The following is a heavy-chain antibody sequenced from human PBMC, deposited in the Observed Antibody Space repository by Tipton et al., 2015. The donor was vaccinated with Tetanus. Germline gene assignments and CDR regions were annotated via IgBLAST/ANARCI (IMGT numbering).Heavy chain of an antibody. CDR1: GGTFSSNI. CDR2: IIPIFGRA. D-gene: IGHD2-15*01. Sequence: QVQLVQSGAEVKKPGSSVKVSCKSSGGTFSSNIINWVRQAPGQGLEWMGGIIPIFGRATYAQRFRGRVTLTADESSTTAYMELSGLTSEDTAVYYCAREGGDVVVPAPENWFDPWGQGTLVTVSS. CDR3: AREGGDVVVPAPENWFDP. V-gene: IGHV1-69*01. J-gene: IGHJ5*02.